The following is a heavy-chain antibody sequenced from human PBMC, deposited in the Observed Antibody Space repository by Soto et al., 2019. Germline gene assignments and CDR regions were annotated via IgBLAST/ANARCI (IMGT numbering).Heavy chain of an antibody. CDR2: MNEAGGTT. Sequence: SGGSLRLSCTASGFTFSSYWMHWDRQAPGKGLVWVSRMNEAGGTTAYADSEKGRFTISRENDKNTLYLQMNSLKVDDKAAYYCASGLSGRAYVWRQWTTVTVSS. D-gene: IGHD3-10*01. J-gene: IGHJ6*02. CDR3: ASGLSGRAYV. CDR1: GFTFSSYW. V-gene: IGHV3-74*03.